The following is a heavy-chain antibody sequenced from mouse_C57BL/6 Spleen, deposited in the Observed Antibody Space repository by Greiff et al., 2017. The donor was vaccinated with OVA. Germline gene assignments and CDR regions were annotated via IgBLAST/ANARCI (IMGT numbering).Heavy chain of an antibody. Sequence: ESGPGLVKPSQSLSLTCSVTGYSITSGYYWNWIRQFPGNKLEWMGYISYDGSNNYNPSLKNRISITLDTSKNQFFLKLNSVTTEDTATYYCARGGGSMVTTRGAMDYWGQGTSVTVSS. CDR3: ARGGGSMVTTRGAMDY. CDR2: ISYDGSN. J-gene: IGHJ4*01. D-gene: IGHD2-2*01. CDR1: GYSITSGYY. V-gene: IGHV3-6*01.